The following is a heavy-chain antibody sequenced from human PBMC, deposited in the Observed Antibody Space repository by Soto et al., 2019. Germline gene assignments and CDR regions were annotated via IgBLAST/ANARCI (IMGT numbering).Heavy chain of an antibody. V-gene: IGHV1-69*02. CDR2: IIPILGIA. J-gene: IGHJ4*02. CDR1: GGTFSSYS. CDR3: ADSGYDSE. D-gene: IGHD5-12*01. Sequence: QVQLVQSGAEVKKPGSSVKVSCKASGGTFSSYSISWVRQAPGQGLEWMGRIIPILGIANYAQKFQGRVTITADKSTSTAYMELSSLRSEETAVYYCADSGYDSEWGQGTLVTVSS.